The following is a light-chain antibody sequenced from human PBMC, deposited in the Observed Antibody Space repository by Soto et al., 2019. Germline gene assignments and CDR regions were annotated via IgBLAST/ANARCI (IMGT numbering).Light chain of an antibody. Sequence: EIALTQSPGTLSLSPGERATLSCRASQGVGNKYLAWYQQRPGQAPSLLIYAASSRATGVPDRFSGSGFGTDFTLTISRLEPEDFAVYYCQQYTNAHGITFGQGTRLEIK. J-gene: IGKJ5*01. CDR1: QGVGNKY. CDR3: QQYTNAHGIT. V-gene: IGKV3-20*01. CDR2: AAS.